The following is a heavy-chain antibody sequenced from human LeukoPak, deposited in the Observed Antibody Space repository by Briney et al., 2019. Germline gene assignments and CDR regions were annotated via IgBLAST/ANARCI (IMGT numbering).Heavy chain of an antibody. V-gene: IGHV3-48*01. CDR1: GFTFSSYS. CDR2: ISSSSSTI. CDR3: ARDSRVVPAAMGY. J-gene: IGHJ4*02. D-gene: IGHD2-2*01. Sequence: GGSLRLSCAASGFTFSSYSMNWVRQAPGKGLEWVSYISSSSSTIYYADSVKGRFTISRDNAKNSLYLQMNSLRAENTAVYYCARDSRVVPAAMGYWGQGTLVTVSS.